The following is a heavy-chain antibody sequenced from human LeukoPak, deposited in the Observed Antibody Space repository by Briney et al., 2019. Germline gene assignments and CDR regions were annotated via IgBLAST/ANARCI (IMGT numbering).Heavy chain of an antibody. Sequence: PGGSLRLSCAASGFTFSSYGMHWVRQALGKGLEWVAVISYDGSNKYYADSVKGRFTISRDNSKNTLYLQMNSLRAEDTAVYYCSTTVTTLFSYWGQGTLVTVSS. V-gene: IGHV3-30*03. CDR2: ISYDGSNK. CDR3: STTVTTLFSY. CDR1: GFTFSSYG. D-gene: IGHD4-17*01. J-gene: IGHJ4*02.